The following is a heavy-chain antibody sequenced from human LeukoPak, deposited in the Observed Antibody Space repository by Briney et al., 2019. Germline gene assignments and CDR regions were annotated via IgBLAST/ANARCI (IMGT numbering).Heavy chain of an antibody. J-gene: IGHJ4*02. D-gene: IGHD4-11*01. V-gene: IGHV1-69*04. CDR2: IIPILGIA. Sequence: SVKVSCKASGGTFSSYTISWVRQAPGQGLEWMGRIIPILGIANYAQKFQGRVTITADKSTSTAYMKLSSLRSEDTAVYYCAREVKFDYSNYVDYWGQGTLVTVSS. CDR1: GGTFSSYT. CDR3: AREVKFDYSNYVDY.